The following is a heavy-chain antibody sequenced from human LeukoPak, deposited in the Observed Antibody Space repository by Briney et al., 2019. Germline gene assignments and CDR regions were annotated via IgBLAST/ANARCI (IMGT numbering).Heavy chain of an antibody. CDR1: VFTFSNYA. D-gene: IGHD2-15*01. CDR2: INGNGGST. V-gene: IGHV3-23*01. Sequence: PGGSLRLSCAASVFTFSNYAMSWVRQAPGKGLEWVSSINGNGGSTYCADSVKGRFTISRDNSKNTLYLQMNSLRAEDTAIYYCAKIGGSVVYWGQGTLVTVSS. CDR3: AKIGGSVVY. J-gene: IGHJ4*02.